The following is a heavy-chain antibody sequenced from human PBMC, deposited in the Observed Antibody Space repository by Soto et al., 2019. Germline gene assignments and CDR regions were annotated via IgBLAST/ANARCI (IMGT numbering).Heavy chain of an antibody. Sequence: PSETLSLTCTVSGDSITSSSHYWGWIRQPPGKGLESIANIYYDGNTYYNPSLKSRVTISLDTSKNQFSLRLNSVTAADTAVYYCARMEGARYFDYWGQGTLVTVSS. V-gene: IGHV4-39*01. D-gene: IGHD1-26*01. CDR2: IYYDGNT. CDR1: GDSITSSSHY. J-gene: IGHJ4*02. CDR3: ARMEGARYFDY.